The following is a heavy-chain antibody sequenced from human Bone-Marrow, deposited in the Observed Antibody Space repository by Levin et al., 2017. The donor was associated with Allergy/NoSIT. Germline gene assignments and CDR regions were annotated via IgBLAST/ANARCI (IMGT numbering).Heavy chain of an antibody. V-gene: IGHV4-39*01. D-gene: IGHD6-19*01. CDR2: IFFTGTT. Sequence: SGGSLRLSCTVSGGSIRLTNYYWGWIRQPPGKGMEYIGNIFFTGTTYYNPSLKSRVSISVDTSTNQFSLKMFSVTAADTAVYYCAGRGAVAGYGMDVWAQGITVIVSS. J-gene: IGHJ6*02. CDR1: GGSIRLTNYY. CDR3: AGRGAVAGYGMDV.